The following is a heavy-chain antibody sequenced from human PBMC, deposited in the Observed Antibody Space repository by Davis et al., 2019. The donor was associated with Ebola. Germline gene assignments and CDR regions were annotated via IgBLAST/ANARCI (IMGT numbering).Heavy chain of an antibody. CDR3: TRGWLRGWFDP. CDR2: TYYTSKWFN. D-gene: IGHD5-12*01. Sequence: HSQTLSLTCVISGDSVSSGGWNWIRQSPSRGLEWLGRTYYTSKWFNHYAESVKSRITINPDTSKNQFYLQLNSVTPDDTAVYYCTRGWLRGWFDPWGQGTQVIVSS. CDR1: GDSVSSGG. J-gene: IGHJ5*02. V-gene: IGHV6-1*01.